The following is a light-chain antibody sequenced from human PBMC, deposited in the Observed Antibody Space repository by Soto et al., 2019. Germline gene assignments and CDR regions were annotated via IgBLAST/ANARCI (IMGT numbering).Light chain of an antibody. Sequence: DIQMTQSPSSLSASVGDRVTITCQASQDIRNYLNWYQQNPGKAPKLLIYDASNLETGVPSRFSGSVSGTDFTFTISRLQPEDIATYFCQQYDNLFTFGPGTKVDIK. J-gene: IGKJ3*01. CDR2: DAS. V-gene: IGKV1-33*01. CDR1: QDIRNY. CDR3: QQYDNLFT.